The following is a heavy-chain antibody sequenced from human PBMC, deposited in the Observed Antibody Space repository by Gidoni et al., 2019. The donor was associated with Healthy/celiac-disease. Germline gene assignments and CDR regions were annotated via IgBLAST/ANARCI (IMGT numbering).Heavy chain of an antibody. J-gene: IGHJ4*02. Sequence: EVQRVESGGGLVQPGRSLRLYCAASGFTSADEAMPWVRQHPGKGLELVSGIRWHSGSIGYADSVKCRFTISRDNAKNSLYLQMNSLRAEDTALYYCAKDMNPSASNYDILTGYSYDYWGQGTLVTVSS. V-gene: IGHV3-9*02. D-gene: IGHD3-9*01. CDR3: AKDMNPSASNYDILTGYSYDY. CDR1: GFTSADEA. CDR2: IRWHSGSI.